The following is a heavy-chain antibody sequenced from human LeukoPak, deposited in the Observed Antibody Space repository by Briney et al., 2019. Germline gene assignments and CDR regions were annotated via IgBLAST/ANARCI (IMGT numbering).Heavy chain of an antibody. CDR2: ISYDGSNK. J-gene: IGHJ4*02. CDR1: GFTFSSYA. Sequence: PGRSLRLSCAASGFTFSSYAMHWVRQAPGKGLEWVAVISYDGSNKYYADSVKGRFTISRDNAKNTLYLQMNSLRAEDTALYYCVKTYDYVWGSYNYWGQGTLVTVSS. V-gene: IGHV3-30-3*01. D-gene: IGHD3-16*01. CDR3: VKTYDYVWGSYNY.